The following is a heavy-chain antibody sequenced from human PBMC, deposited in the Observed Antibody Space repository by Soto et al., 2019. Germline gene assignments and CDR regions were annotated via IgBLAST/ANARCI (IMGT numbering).Heavy chain of an antibody. CDR1: GGSITSIDYY. D-gene: IGHD5-18*01. CDR2: IHYGGTI. CDR3: ARAGYTYGYVDFDF. J-gene: IGHJ4*02. Sequence: QVQLQESGPGLVKPSQTLSLTCSVSGGSITSIDYYWSWIRQSPGKGLEWIGYIHYGGTIYYNPSLKSRVTISLDTSTNHFSLKLSSVTAADTAVYYCARAGYTYGYVDFDFWGQGSLVTVSS. V-gene: IGHV4-30-4*01.